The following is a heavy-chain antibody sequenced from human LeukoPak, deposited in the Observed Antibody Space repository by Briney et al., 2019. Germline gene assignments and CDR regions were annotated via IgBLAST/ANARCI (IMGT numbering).Heavy chain of an antibody. J-gene: IGHJ5*02. V-gene: IGHV3-48*03. CDR2: ISSSGTTT. CDR1: GFTFSSYE. D-gene: IGHD4-11*01. CDR3: ALPQGTTGGTVKWFDP. Sequence: GGSLRLSCAASGFTFSSYEMNWVRQAPGKGLEWVSYISSSGTTTYYADSVEGRFTISRDNSKNTLYLQMNSLRAEDTAIYYCALPQGTTGGTVKWFDPWGQGTLVTVSS.